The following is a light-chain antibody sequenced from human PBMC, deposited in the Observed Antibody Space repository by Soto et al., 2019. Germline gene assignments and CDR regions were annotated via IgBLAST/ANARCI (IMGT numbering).Light chain of an antibody. CDR3: SSYAGNNNPYV. J-gene: IGLJ1*01. CDR2: EVS. V-gene: IGLV2-8*01. Sequence: QSALTQPPSASGSPGQSVTISCTGTSSDVGGYNYVSWYQHHPGKAPKLMVSEVSKRPSGVPDRFSGSKSGNTASLTVSGIQAEDEADYYCSSYAGNNNPYVFGTGTKLTVL. CDR1: SSDVGGYNY.